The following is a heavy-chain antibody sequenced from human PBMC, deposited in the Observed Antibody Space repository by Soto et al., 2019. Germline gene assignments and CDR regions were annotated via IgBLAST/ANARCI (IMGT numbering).Heavy chain of an antibody. CDR1: GYTFTIYG. J-gene: IGHJ4*02. CDR2: ISGYNGNT. D-gene: IGHD3-22*01. Sequence: QVQLVQSGAEVKKPGASVKVSCKASGYTFTIYGISWVRQAPGQGLEWMGWISGYNGNTDYAQNLQDRVTLSTDAFTSSEYIDLRSLRSDDTSVYYCATVDSYDSSGYYEYWGQGTLITVSS. V-gene: IGHV1-18*04. CDR3: ATVDSYDSSGYYEY.